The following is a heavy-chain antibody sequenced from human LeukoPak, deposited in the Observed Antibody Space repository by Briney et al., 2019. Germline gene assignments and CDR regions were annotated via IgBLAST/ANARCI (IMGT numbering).Heavy chain of an antibody. CDR1: GFTFSSYA. V-gene: IGHV3-30-3*01. D-gene: IGHD2-15*01. J-gene: IGHJ5*02. CDR3: ARGYVVVVAATQNWFDP. Sequence: GGSLRLSCAASGFTFSSYAMHWVRQAPGKGLEWVAVISYDGSNKYYADSVKGRFTISRDNSKNTLYLQMNSLRAEDTAVYYCARGYVVVVAATQNWFDPWGQGTLVTVSS. CDR2: ISYDGSNK.